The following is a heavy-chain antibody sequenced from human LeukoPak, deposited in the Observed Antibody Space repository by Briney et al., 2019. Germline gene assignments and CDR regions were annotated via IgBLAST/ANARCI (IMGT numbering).Heavy chain of an antibody. CDR2: IQYDGNNK. V-gene: IGHV3-30*02. J-gene: IGHJ4*02. D-gene: IGHD3-22*01. CDR3: AKDGYYYDSSGYFSHPDY. Sequence: PGGSLRLSCAASGFTFSSYGMHWVRQAPGKGLEWVTFIQYDGNNKYYADSVKGRFTISRDNSKNTLCLQMNSLRAEDTAVYYCAKDGYYYDSSGYFSHPDYWGQGTLVTVSS. CDR1: GFTFSSYG.